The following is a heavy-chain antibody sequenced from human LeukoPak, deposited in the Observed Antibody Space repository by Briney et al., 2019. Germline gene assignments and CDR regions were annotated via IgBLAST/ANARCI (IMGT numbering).Heavy chain of an antibody. V-gene: IGHV3-20*04. CDR1: GFTFDDYG. J-gene: IGHJ4*02. CDR2: INWNGGST. Sequence: GGSLRLSCAASGFTFDDYGMSWVRQAPGKGLEWVSGINWNGGSTGYADSVKGRFTISRDNAKNSLYLQMNGLRAEDTAVYFCTRVWSPPYTSSWPDYFDYWGQGALVTVSS. CDR3: TRVWSPPYTSSWPDYFDY. D-gene: IGHD6-13*01.